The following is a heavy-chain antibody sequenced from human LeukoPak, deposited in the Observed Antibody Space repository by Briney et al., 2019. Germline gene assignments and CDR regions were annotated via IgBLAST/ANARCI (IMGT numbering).Heavy chain of an antibody. CDR3: AASLPNIVVVPATKGPFGY. D-gene: IGHD2-2*01. CDR2: ISYDGSNK. J-gene: IGHJ4*02. CDR1: GFTFSSYT. V-gene: IGHV3-30-3*01. Sequence: HSGGSLRLSCAASGFTFSSYTMNWVRQAPGKGLEWVALISYDGSNKFYADSVKGRFSIFRDKSKNTLYLQMNSLRAEDTAVYYCAASLPNIVVVPATKGPFGYWGQGTLVTVSS.